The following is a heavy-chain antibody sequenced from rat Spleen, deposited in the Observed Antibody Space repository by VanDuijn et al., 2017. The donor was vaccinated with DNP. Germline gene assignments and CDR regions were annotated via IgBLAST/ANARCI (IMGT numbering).Heavy chain of an antibody. CDR1: GFTFSDYN. Sequence: EVQLVESGGGLVQPGRSLKLSCTASGFTFSDYNMAWVRQAPKKGLEWVAAIIYDGSRTYYRDSVQGRFTISRDNAKDTLYLQMDSLRSEDTATYYCAPRDYYTGPYNSFAHWGQGTLVTVSS. V-gene: IGHV5S10*01. J-gene: IGHJ3*01. CDR2: IIYDGSRT. D-gene: IGHD1-6*01. CDR3: APRDYYTGPYNSFAH.